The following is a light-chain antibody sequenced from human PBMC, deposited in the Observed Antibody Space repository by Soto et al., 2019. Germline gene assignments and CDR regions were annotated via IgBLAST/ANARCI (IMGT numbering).Light chain of an antibody. Sequence: DIQMTQSPSSLSASVGDRVTITCRASQGISNYLAWYQQKPGKVPKLLIYAASTLQSGVPSRFSCSGSGTDFTLTSSSLQPEDVATYYCQKYNSAPRTFGPGTKVDIK. CDR1: QGISNY. V-gene: IGKV1-27*01. J-gene: IGKJ3*01. CDR2: AAS. CDR3: QKYNSAPRT.